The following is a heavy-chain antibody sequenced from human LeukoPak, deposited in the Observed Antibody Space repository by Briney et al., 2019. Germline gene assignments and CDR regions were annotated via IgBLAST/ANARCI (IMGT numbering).Heavy chain of an antibody. CDR3: AREGWGRLGERRITMVRGVKKQESYGMDV. D-gene: IGHD3-10*01. Sequence: SETLSLTCTVSGGSISSGGYYWSWIRQHPGKGLEWIGYIYYSGSTYYNPSLKSRVTRSVDTSKNQFSLKLSSVTAADTAVYYCAREGWGRLGERRITMVRGVKKQESYGMDVWGQGTTVTVSS. J-gene: IGHJ6*02. CDR1: GGSISSGGYY. CDR2: IYYSGST. V-gene: IGHV4-31*03.